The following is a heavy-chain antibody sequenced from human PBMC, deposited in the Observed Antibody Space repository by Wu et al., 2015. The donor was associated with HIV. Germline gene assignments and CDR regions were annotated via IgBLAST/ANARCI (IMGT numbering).Heavy chain of an antibody. D-gene: IGHD3-9*01. CDR3: ARGVYYDILTGPQEIDY. CDR2: INPNSGGT. V-gene: IGHV1-2*02. Sequence: VQSGAEVKKPGASVKVSCKASGYTFTGYYMHWVRQAPGQGLEWMGWINPNSGGTNYAQKFQGRVTMTRDTSISTAYMELSRLRSDDTAVYYCARGVYYDILTGPQEIDYWGQGTLVTVSS. J-gene: IGHJ4*02. CDR1: GYTFTGYY.